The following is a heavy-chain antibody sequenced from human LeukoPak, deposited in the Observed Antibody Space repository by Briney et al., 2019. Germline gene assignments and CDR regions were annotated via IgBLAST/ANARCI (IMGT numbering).Heavy chain of an antibody. J-gene: IGHJ4*02. Sequence: PGGSLRLSCAASGFTFSSYAMSWVRQAPGKGLEWVSAISGSGGSTYYAGSVKGRFTISRDNSKNTLYLQMNSLRAEDTAVYYCAKVGDYRYFDWLLNDYWGQGTLVTVSA. CDR3: AKVGDYRYFDWLLNDY. CDR2: ISGSGGST. V-gene: IGHV3-23*01. D-gene: IGHD3-9*01. CDR1: GFTFSSYA.